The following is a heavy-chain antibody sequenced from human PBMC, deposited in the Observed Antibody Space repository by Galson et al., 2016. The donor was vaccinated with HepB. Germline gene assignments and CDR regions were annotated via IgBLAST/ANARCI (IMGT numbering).Heavy chain of an antibody. J-gene: IGHJ3*02. CDR3: AKDSGAYYYDSSGHRRNAFDI. Sequence: SLRLSCAASGSTSDHYAMHWVRQAPGKGLEWVSGISWNSGSIGYADSVKGRLTISRDNAKNSLYLQMNSLRAEDTALYYCAKDSGAYYYDSSGHRRNAFDIWGQGTVVTVSS. CDR1: GSTSDHYA. V-gene: IGHV3-9*02. D-gene: IGHD3-22*01. CDR2: ISWNSGSI.